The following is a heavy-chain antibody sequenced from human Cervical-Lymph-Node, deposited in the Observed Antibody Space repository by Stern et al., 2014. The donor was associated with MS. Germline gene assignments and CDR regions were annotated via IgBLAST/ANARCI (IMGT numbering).Heavy chain of an antibody. V-gene: IGHV3-48*01. CDR2: ISYSGRSI. Sequence: VQLVESGGGLVQPGGSLRLSCAASGFRFSGYSMNWVRQAPGKGLDWVSYISYSGRSISYAVSVKGRFTISRDNAKNSLYLQMNSLRAEDTAVYYCARILKASTVSGWGQGTLVTVSS. CDR3: ARILKASTVSG. D-gene: IGHD3-3*01. CDR1: GFRFSGYS. J-gene: IGHJ4*02.